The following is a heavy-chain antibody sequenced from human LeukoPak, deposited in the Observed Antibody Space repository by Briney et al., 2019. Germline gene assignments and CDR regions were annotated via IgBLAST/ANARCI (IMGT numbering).Heavy chain of an antibody. V-gene: IGHV4-30-4*01. CDR3: ARDAPLGDSSGYNNWFDP. CDR2: IYYSGGT. J-gene: IGHJ5*02. D-gene: IGHD3-22*01. CDR1: GGSISSGDYY. Sequence: SQTLSLTCTVSGGSISSGDYYWSWIRQPPGKGLEWIGYIYYSGGTYYNPSLKSRVTISVDTSKNQFSLKLSSVTAADTAVYYCARDAPLGDSSGYNNWFDPWGQGTLVTVSS.